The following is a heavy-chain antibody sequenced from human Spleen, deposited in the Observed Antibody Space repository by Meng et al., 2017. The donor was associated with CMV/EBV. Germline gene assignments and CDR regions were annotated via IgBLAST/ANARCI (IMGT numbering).Heavy chain of an antibody. CDR1: GFTFSNYA. J-gene: IGHJ3*02. V-gene: IGHV3-23*01. Sequence: GGSLRLSCAASGFTFSNYALSWVRHTPGKGLEWVSAISATDGTTYYADFVEGRFTISRDNFMNTLYLQMNSLRAEDTAVYYCAKDPGGSTAMDPTGSAFDIWGQGTMVTVSS. D-gene: IGHD5-18*01. CDR2: ISATDGTT. CDR3: AKDPGGSTAMDPTGSAFDI.